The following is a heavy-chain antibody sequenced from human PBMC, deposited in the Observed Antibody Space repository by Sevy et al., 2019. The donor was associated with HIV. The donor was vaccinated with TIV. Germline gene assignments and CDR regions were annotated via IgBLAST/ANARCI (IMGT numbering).Heavy chain of an antibody. D-gene: IGHD6-19*01. CDR1: GFTFSSYA. J-gene: IGHJ4*02. V-gene: IGHV3-30*14. CDR2: ISYDGSNK. Sequence: GGSLRLSCAASGFTFSSYAMHWVRQAPGKGLEWVAVISYDGSNKYYADSVKGRFTISRDNSNNTLYLQMNSLRADDTAVYFCAGDSSSDSLSSFDFWGQGTLVTVSS. CDR3: AGDSSSDSLSSFDF.